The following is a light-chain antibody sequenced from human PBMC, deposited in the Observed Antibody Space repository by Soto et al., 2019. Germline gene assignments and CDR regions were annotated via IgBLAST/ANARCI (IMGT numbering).Light chain of an antibody. V-gene: IGLV1-40*01. CDR2: GNS. CDR3: QSYDSSLSGYVV. Sequence: QSVLTQPPSVSGAPGQRVTISCTGSRSNIGAGYDVHWYQQLPGTAPKLLIYGNSNRPSGVPDRFSGSKSGTSAFLAITGLQAEDEADYYCQSYDSSLSGYVVFGGGTQLTVL. CDR1: RSNIGAGYD. J-gene: IGLJ2*01.